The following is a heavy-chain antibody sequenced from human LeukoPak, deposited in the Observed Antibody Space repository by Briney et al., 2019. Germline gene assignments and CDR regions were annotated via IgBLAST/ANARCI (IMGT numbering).Heavy chain of an antibody. J-gene: IGHJ4*02. CDR2: ISGSGGST. CDR1: GFTFSSYA. Sequence: GGSLRLSCAASGFTFSSYAMSWVRQAPGKGLEWVSAISGSGGSTYYADSAKGRFTISRDDSKNTLYLQMNSLRAEDTAAYYCAKGYYFDILSGYSSLDSWGQGTLVTVSS. D-gene: IGHD3-9*01. V-gene: IGHV3-23*01. CDR3: AKGYYFDILSGYSSLDS.